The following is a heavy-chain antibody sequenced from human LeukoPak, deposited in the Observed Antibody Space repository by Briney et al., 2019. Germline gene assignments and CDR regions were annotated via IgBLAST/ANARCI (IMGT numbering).Heavy chain of an antibody. CDR3: ARESRGTYDSSGYYGWFDP. Sequence: PGGSLRLSCAASGFTFNNYALHWVRQAPGKGLEWVAVISYDGIYKDYGDSVKGRFTISRDNSKNTLYLQMNSLRAEDTAVYYCARESRGTYDSSGYYGWFDPWGQGTLVTVSS. V-gene: IGHV3-30*04. J-gene: IGHJ5*02. CDR2: ISYDGIYK. CDR1: GFTFNNYA. D-gene: IGHD3-22*01.